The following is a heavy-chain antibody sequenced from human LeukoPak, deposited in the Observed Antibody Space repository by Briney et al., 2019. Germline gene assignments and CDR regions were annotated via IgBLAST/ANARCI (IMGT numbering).Heavy chain of an antibody. CDR1: GYTFTKYY. D-gene: IGHD3-22*01. Sequence: ASVKVSCKASGYTFTKYYIHWVRQVPGHGFEWMGIINSSGGSTSYAQKFQGRVTMTTDPSSNTVHMELSNLRSEDTALYYCARPRTTSYESSASFAYWGQGTLVSVSS. J-gene: IGHJ4*02. CDR2: INSSGGST. V-gene: IGHV1-46*01. CDR3: ARPRTTSYESSASFAY.